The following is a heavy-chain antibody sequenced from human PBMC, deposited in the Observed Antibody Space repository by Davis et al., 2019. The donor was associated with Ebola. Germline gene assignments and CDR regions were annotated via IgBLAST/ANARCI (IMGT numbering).Heavy chain of an antibody. D-gene: IGHD4-23*01. Sequence: GESLKISCAASGFTFSSYAMSWVRQASGKGLEWVGRIRSKANSYATAYAASVKGRFTISRDDSKNTAYLQMNSLKTEDTAVYYCTTTVVTHGRTFDIWGQGTMVTVSS. CDR2: IRSKANSYAT. J-gene: IGHJ3*02. CDR1: GFTFSSYA. CDR3: TTTVVTHGRTFDI. V-gene: IGHV3-73*01.